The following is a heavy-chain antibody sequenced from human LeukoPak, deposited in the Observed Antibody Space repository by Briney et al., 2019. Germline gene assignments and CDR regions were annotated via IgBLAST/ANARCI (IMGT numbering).Heavy chain of an antibody. Sequence: PGGPLRLSCAASGFTFSSYGMHWVRQAPGKGLEWVAVISYDGSNKYYADSVKGRFTISRDNSKNTLYLQMNSLRAEDTAVYYCARQYYYGSGSYYGGEYWGQGTLVTVSS. J-gene: IGHJ4*02. CDR3: ARQYYYGSGSYYGGEY. CDR1: GFTFSSYG. D-gene: IGHD3-10*01. V-gene: IGHV3-30*03. CDR2: ISYDGSNK.